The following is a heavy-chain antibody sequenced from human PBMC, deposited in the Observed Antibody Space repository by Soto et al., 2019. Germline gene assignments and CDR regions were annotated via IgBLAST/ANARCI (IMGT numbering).Heavy chain of an antibody. CDR1: GFTFSDAW. Sequence: GGSLRLCCAASGFTFSDAWMNWVRQAPGKGLEWVGRIRSKTDGGTTDYAAPVKGRFSISRDDSKNTMDLQMNSLKTEDTAVYYCITRPTVTHARSFDNWGQGTLVTVSS. V-gene: IGHV3-15*01. D-gene: IGHD4-17*01. J-gene: IGHJ4*02. CDR2: IRSKTDGGTT. CDR3: ITRPTVTHARSFDN.